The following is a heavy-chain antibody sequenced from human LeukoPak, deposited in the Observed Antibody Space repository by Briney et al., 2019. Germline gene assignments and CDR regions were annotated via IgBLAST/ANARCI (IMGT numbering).Heavy chain of an antibody. CDR2: INPSGGST. V-gene: IGHV1-46*01. Sequence: GASVKVSCKASGYTFTSYYMHWVRQAPGQGLEWMGIINPSGGSTSYAQKFQGRVTMTRDTSTSTVYMELSSLRSEDTAVYYCARRFVDDSSVYYFDYWGQGTLVTVSS. CDR1: GYTFTSYY. D-gene: IGHD3-22*01. J-gene: IGHJ4*02. CDR3: ARRFVDDSSVYYFDY.